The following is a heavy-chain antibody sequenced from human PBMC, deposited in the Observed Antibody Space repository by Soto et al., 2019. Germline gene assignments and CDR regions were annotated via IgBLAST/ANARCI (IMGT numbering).Heavy chain of an antibody. Sequence: GGCLRLSCGGSGFPLRTYAMSWVRQAPGKGLEWVSVISGSGDRSYYADSVKGRFTISRDNSKNTLYLQMDSLGAEDTAVYYCAKDLKVVGLVVVPTDYWGQGTLVTVSS. D-gene: IGHD2-2*01. V-gene: IGHV3-23*01. J-gene: IGHJ4*02. CDR3: AKDLKVVGLVVVPTDY. CDR2: ISGSGDRS. CDR1: GFPLRTYA.